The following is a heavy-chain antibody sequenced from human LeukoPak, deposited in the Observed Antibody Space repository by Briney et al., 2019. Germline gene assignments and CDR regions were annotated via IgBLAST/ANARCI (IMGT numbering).Heavy chain of an antibody. D-gene: IGHD6-13*01. CDR2: ISYDGSNK. CDR3: AKDRLAATGNKYFQH. J-gene: IGHJ1*01. CDR1: GFTFSSYG. V-gene: IGHV3-30*18. Sequence: GGSLRLSCAASGFTFSSYGMHWVRQAPGKGLEWVAVISYDGSNKYYADSVKGRFTISRDNSKNTLYLQMNSLRAEDTAVYYCAKDRLAATGNKYFQHWGQSTLVTVSS.